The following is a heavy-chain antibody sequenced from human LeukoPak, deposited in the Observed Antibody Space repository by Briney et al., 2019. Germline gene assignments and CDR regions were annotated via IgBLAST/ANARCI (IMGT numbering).Heavy chain of an antibody. V-gene: IGHV3-30*04. CDR3: AWGGSSSWPATGYDI. D-gene: IGHD6-13*01. CDR1: GFTFTTYA. Sequence: GGSLRLSCAASGFTFTTYAIHWVRQAPGKGLEWVAVISYDGGKQFYADSVKGRFTISRDNSRNTLFLQMNSLRVEDTAIYYCAWGGSSSWPATGYDIWGPGTPVTVSP. J-gene: IGHJ3*02. CDR2: ISYDGGKQ.